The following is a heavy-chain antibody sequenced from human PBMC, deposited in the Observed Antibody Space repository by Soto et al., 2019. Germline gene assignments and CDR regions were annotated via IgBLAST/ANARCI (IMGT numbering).Heavy chain of an antibody. J-gene: IGHJ4*02. D-gene: IGHD6-6*01. CDR2: VSYDGTNK. Sequence: QVQLVESGGGVVRPGNSLTLACAASGFTFSGIAMHRVRQAPGKGLEWVAVVSYDGTNKFYGESVKGRFTVSRDNSKNTLYLHMTSLRPEHTATYYCAKALSFTSSSLDSWGQGSLVIVS. CDR3: AKALSFTSSSLDS. V-gene: IGHV3-30*18. CDR1: GFTFSGIA.